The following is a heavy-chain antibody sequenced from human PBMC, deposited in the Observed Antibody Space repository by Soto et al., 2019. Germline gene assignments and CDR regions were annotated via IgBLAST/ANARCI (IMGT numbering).Heavy chain of an antibody. CDR3: AGRYNWNDGVWFDP. CDR1: GGSISSGDYY. Sequence: SETLSLTCTVSGGSISSGDYYWSWIRQPPGKGLEWIGYIYYSGSTYYNPSLKSRVTISVDTSKNQFSLKLSSVTAADTAVYYCAGRYNWNDGVWFDPWGQGTLVTVSS. V-gene: IGHV4-30-4*01. CDR2: IYYSGST. D-gene: IGHD1-20*01. J-gene: IGHJ5*02.